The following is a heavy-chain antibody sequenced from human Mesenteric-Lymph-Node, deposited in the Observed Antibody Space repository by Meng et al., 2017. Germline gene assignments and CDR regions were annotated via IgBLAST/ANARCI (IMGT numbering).Heavy chain of an antibody. CDR2: IHHTGST. CDR3: ASAGYYCLDY. Sequence: QLQWRDSGPGLVSLSGTLSLTGAISGGSISSGDWWSWVRQRPGKGLEWIVEIHHTGSTNYNPSFKSRVTILVDKSENLFSLRLTSVTAADTAVYYCASAGYYCLDYWGQGSLVTVSS. D-gene: IGHD2/OR15-2a*01. J-gene: IGHJ4*02. V-gene: IGHV4-4*02. CDR1: GGSISSGDW.